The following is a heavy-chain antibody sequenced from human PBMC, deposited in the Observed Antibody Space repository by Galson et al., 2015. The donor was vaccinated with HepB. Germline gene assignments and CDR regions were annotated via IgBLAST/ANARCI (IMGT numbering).Heavy chain of an antibody. CDR3: ARVRGDSVGYSVHGLDV. D-gene: IGHD3-22*01. V-gene: IGHV1-2*04. Sequence: SVKVSCKASGYSFTGYYIHWVRQAPGQGLVWMGWINPNNGATNYAQRFRAWVTMTRDTSINTAYMELRRLRSDDTAVYYCARVRGDSVGYSVHGLDVWGQGTTVTVSS. CDR1: GYSFTGYY. CDR2: INPNNGAT. J-gene: IGHJ6*02.